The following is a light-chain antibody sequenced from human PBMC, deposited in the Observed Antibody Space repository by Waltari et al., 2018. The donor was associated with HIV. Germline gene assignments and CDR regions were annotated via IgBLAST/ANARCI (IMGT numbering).Light chain of an antibody. J-gene: IGLJ3*02. CDR3: QSYDSSLSNWV. CDR2: VNR. Sequence: QSVLTQPPSVSGAPGQRVTISCTGRSSNIGAGYDVHWYQQLPGTAPKLLIYVNRNRPYGVPDRFSGSKAGTSASLAITGLQPDDETDYYCQSYDSSLSNWVFGGGTKLTVL. CDR1: SSNIGAGYD. V-gene: IGLV1-40*01.